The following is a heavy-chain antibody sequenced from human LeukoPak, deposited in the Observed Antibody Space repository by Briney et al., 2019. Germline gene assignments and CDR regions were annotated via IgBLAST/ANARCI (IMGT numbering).Heavy chain of an antibody. V-gene: IGHV1-18*04. J-gene: IGHJ4*02. Sequence: ASVKVSCKASGYTFTSYYMHWVRQAPGQGLEWMGWISAYNGNTNYAQKLQGRVTMTTDTSTSTAYMELRSLRSDDTAVYYCARDRHNMWVDYWGQGTLVTVSS. CDR3: ARDRHNMWVDY. CDR2: ISAYNGNT. D-gene: IGHD1-14*01. CDR1: GYTFTSYY.